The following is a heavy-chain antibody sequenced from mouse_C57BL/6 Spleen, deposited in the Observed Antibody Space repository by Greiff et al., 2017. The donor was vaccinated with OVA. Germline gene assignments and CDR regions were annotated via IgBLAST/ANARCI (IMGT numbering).Heavy chain of an antibody. CDR3: ARWGGYGSGAY. V-gene: IGHV1-22*01. Sequence: EVQVVESGPELVKPGASVKMSCKASGYTFTDYNMHWVKQSHGKSLEWIGYINPNNGGTSYNQKFKGKATLTVNKSSSTAYMELRSLTSEESAVYSCARWGGYGSGAYWGQGTLVTVSA. J-gene: IGHJ3*01. CDR2: INPNNGGT. D-gene: IGHD1-1*01. CDR1: GYTFTDYN.